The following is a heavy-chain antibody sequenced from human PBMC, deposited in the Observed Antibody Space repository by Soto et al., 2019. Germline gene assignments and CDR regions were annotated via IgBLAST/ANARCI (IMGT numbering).Heavy chain of an antibody. CDR2: ISYDGSNK. CDR1: GFTFSSYG. Sequence: LRLSCAASGFTFSSYGMHWVRQAPGKGLEWVAVISYDGSNKYYADSVKGRFTISRDNSKNTLYLQMNSLRDEDTAVYYCARDLSVVACPFRYYYYGMDVWGQGTTVTVSS. J-gene: IGHJ6*02. V-gene: IGHV3-30*03. CDR3: ARDLSVVACPFRYYYYGMDV. D-gene: IGHD2-15*01.